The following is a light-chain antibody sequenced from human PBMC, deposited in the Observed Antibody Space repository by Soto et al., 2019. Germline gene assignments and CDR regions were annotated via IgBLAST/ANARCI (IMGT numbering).Light chain of an antibody. CDR2: GAS. J-gene: IGKJ4*01. V-gene: IGKV3-20*01. CDR1: QSVGSRF. Sequence: EIGFTQSPGPLSLSPGERATLPRRAIQSVGSRFLAWYQQKPGQAPRLLIYGASNRATGIPDRFSGSGSGTDFTLTISRLEPEDFAVYYCQQSGTSPPVAFGGGTKVDIK. CDR3: QQSGTSPPVA.